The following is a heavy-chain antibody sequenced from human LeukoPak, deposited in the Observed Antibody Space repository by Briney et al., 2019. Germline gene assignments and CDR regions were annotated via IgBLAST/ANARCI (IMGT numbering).Heavy chain of an antibody. V-gene: IGHV4-59*08. J-gene: IGHJ4*02. CDR3: ARQFPAAGTAAFAY. Sequence: PSETLSLTCTVSGGSISSYYWSWIRQPPGKGLEWIGYIYYSGSTNYNPSLKSRVTISVDTSKNQFSLKLSSVTAADTAVYYCARQFPAAGTAAFAYWGQGTLVTVSS. D-gene: IGHD6-13*01. CDR2: IYYSGST. CDR1: GGSISSYY.